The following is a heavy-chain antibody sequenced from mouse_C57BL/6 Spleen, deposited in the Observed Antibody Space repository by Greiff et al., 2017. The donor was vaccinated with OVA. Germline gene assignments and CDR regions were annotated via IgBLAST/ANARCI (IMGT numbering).Heavy chain of an antibody. CDR2: INPGSGGT. Sequence: LEESGAELVRPGTSVKVSCKASGYAFTNYLIEWVKQRPGQGLEWIGVINPGSGGTNYNEKFKGKATLTADKSSSTAYMQLSSLTSEDSAVYFCAREEHSNYFAYWGQGTLVTVSA. CDR3: AREEHSNYFAY. J-gene: IGHJ3*01. D-gene: IGHD2-5*01. CDR1: GYAFTNYL. V-gene: IGHV1-54*01.